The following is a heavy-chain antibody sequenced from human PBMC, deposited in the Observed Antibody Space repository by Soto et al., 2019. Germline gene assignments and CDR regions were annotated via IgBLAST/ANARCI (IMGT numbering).Heavy chain of an antibody. Sequence: QVQLVQSGAEVKKPGSSVRVSCKIFGASLYNIPVTWVRQAPGLGLQWMGRVNPVLGTANYAQEFQGRVRLSADRSTNTAYMDMTSLTPDDTAMYYCVRLPLDSWGQGTLVAVSS. CDR3: VRLPLDS. CDR2: VNPVLGTA. CDR1: GASLYNIP. V-gene: IGHV1-69*08. J-gene: IGHJ4*02.